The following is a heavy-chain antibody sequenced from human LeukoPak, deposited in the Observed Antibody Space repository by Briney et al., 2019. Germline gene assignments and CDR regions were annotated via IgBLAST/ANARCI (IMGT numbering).Heavy chain of an antibody. CDR1: GYSFTSYW. Sequence: GESLKISCKGSGYSFTSYWIGWVRPLPGKGLEWMGIIYPGDSDTRYSPSFQGQVTISADKPISTAYLQWSSLKASDTAMYYCARARIRGYYDSSGNYFDYWGQGTLVTVSS. CDR2: IYPGDSDT. D-gene: IGHD3-22*01. V-gene: IGHV5-51*04. J-gene: IGHJ4*02. CDR3: ARARIRGYYDSSGNYFDY.